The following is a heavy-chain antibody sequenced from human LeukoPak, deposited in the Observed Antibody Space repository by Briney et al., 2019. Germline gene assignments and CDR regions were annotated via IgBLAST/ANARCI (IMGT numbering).Heavy chain of an antibody. CDR2: INHSEST. J-gene: IGHJ5*02. V-gene: IGHV4-34*01. CDR3: ARKTAAGTVWFDP. CDR1: GGSSSGYY. Sequence: SETLSLTCAVYGGSSSGYYWSWIRQPPGKGLEWIGEINHSESTNYNPSLKSRVTISVDTSKNQFSLKLSSVTAADTAVYYCARKTAAGTVWFDPWGQGTLVTVSS. D-gene: IGHD6-13*01.